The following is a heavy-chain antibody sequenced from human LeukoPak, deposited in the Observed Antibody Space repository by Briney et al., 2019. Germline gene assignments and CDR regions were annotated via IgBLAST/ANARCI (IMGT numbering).Heavy chain of an antibody. CDR3: ASCGYSGYDFDY. Sequence: SQTLSLTCTVSGGSISSGGYYWSWIRQHPGKGLEWIGYIYYSGSTYYNPSPKSRVTISVDTSKNQFSLKLSSVTAADTAVYYCASCGYSGYDFDYWGQGTLVTVSS. CDR1: GGSISSGGYY. D-gene: IGHD5-12*01. V-gene: IGHV4-30-4*08. J-gene: IGHJ4*02. CDR2: IYYSGST.